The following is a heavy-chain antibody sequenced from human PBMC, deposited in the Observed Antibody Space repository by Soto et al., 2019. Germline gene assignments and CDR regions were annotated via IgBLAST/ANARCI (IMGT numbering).Heavy chain of an antibody. CDR3: ARVNWAFYFDY. D-gene: IGHD1-1*01. CDR1: GFTFSDYY. Sequence: QVQLVESGGGLVKPGGSLRLSCAASGFTFSDYYMTWTRQAPGKGLEWVAYISSSGGNTNYADSVKGRFTISRDNAKNSLYLQMNSLRAEDTAVYFCARVNWAFYFDYWGQGTLVTVSS. J-gene: IGHJ4*02. V-gene: IGHV3-11*06. CDR2: ISSSGGNT.